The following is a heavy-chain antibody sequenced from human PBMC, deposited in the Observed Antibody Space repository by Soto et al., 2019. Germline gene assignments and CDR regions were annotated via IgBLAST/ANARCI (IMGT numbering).Heavy chain of an antibody. CDR3: ASGPKYYDFWSGYHYAHYFDY. Sequence: SETLSLTCAVSGYSISSSNWWGWIRQPPGKGLEWIGYIYHSGSTYYNPSLKSRVTISVDRSKNQFSLKLSSVTAADTAVYYCASGPKYYDFWSGYHYAHYFDYWGQGTLVTVSS. V-gene: IGHV4-28*01. CDR1: GYSISSSNW. D-gene: IGHD3-3*01. J-gene: IGHJ4*02. CDR2: IYHSGST.